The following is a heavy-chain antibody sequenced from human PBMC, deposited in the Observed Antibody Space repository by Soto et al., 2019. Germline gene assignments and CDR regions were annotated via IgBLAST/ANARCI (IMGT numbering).Heavy chain of an antibody. CDR2: ISYDGSNK. D-gene: IGHD2-15*01. CDR1: GFTFSSYG. Sequence: GGSLRLSCAASGFTFSSYGMHWVRQAPGKGLEWVAVISYDGSNKYYADSVKGRFTISRDNSKNTLYLQMNSLRAEDTAVYYCAKERVGGYYYYYYMDVWGKGTTVTVSS. V-gene: IGHV3-30*18. J-gene: IGHJ6*03. CDR3: AKERVGGYYYYYYMDV.